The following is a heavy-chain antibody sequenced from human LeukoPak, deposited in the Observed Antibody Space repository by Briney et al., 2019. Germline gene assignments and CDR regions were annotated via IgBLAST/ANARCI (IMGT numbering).Heavy chain of an antibody. V-gene: IGHV3-9*01. Sequence: TGGSLRLSCAASGFTFDDYAMPWVRQAPGKGLEWVSGISWNSGSIGYADSVKGRFTISRDNAKNSLYLQMNSLRAEDTALYYCAKDTGGVAVATCALDYWGQGTLVTVSS. D-gene: IGHD6-19*01. J-gene: IGHJ4*02. CDR2: ISWNSGSI. CDR3: AKDTGGVAVATCALDY. CDR1: GFTFDDYA.